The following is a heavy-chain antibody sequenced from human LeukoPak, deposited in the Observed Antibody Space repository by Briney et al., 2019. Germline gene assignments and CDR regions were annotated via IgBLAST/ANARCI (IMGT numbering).Heavy chain of an antibody. D-gene: IGHD3-3*01. CDR3: ARDFSITIFGVVITYMDV. Sequence: GAVKVPCKASGYTFTSYGISWVRQAPGQGGERRGWISAYNGNTNYAQKLQGRGTMTTDTSTSTAYIELRSLRSDDTAVYYCARDFSITIFGVVITYMDVWGKGTTVTVSS. J-gene: IGHJ6*03. V-gene: IGHV1-18*01. CDR2: ISAYNGNT. CDR1: GYTFTSYG.